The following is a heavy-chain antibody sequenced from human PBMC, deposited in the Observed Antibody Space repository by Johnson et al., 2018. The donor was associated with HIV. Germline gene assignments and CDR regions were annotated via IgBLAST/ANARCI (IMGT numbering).Heavy chain of an antibody. Sequence: EVQLVESGGGLTQPGGSLRLSCAASGFTVSSNYMSWVRQAPGKGLEWVSVIYSGGRTVYADSVKGRFTISSDNSKNTLDLQMNSLRAEDTAVYYCAERSPILRAFDIWGQGTMVTVSS. J-gene: IGHJ3*02. CDR1: GFTVSSNY. CDR3: AERSPILRAFDI. CDR2: IYSGGRT. V-gene: IGHV3-53*01.